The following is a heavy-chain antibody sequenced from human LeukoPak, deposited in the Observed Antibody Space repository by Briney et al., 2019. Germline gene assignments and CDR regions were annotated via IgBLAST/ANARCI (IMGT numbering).Heavy chain of an antibody. J-gene: IGHJ5*02. Sequence: GESLKIXCKGSGYSFTNYWIGWVRQMPGKGLEWMGIIYPGDSDTKYSPSFQGQVTISADKSINTAYLQWSSLKASDIAMYYCAREGEYSSSPHNWFDPWGQGTLVTVSS. CDR1: GYSFTNYW. CDR2: IYPGDSDT. D-gene: IGHD6-6*01. CDR3: AREGEYSSSPHNWFDP. V-gene: IGHV5-51*03.